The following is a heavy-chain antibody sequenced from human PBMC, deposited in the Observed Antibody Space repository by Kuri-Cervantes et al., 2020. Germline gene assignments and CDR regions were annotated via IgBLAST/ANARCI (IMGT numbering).Heavy chain of an antibody. V-gene: IGHV4-34*01. CDR2: INHSGST. Sequence: GSLRLSCAVYGGSFSGYYWSWIRQPPGKGLEWIGEINHSGSTNYNPSLKSRVTISVDTSKNQFSLKLSSVTAADTAVYYCARGGWLVWFDPWGQGTLVTVSS. CDR1: GGSFSGYY. D-gene: IGHD3-10*01. CDR3: ARGGWLVWFDP. J-gene: IGHJ5*02.